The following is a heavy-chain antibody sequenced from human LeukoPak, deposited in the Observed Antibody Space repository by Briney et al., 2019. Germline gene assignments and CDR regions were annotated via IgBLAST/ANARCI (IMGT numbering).Heavy chain of an antibody. CDR1: GFTFSSYA. CDR2: IIPIFGTA. V-gene: IGHV1-69*01. Sequence: PGRSLRLSCAASGFTFSSYAISWVRQAPGQGLEWMGGIIPIFGTANYAQKFQGRVTITADESTSTAYMELSSLRSEDTAVYYCARAPLPVIAARAYYFDYWGQGTLVTVSS. CDR3: ARAPLPVIAARAYYFDY. D-gene: IGHD6-6*01. J-gene: IGHJ4*02.